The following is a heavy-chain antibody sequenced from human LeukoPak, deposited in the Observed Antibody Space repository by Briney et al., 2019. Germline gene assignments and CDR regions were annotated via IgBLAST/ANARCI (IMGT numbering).Heavy chain of an antibody. D-gene: IGHD2-2*01. CDR1: GYTFTGYY. Sequence: ASVKVSCKASGYTFTGYYMHWVRQAPGQGLEWMGWINPNSGGTNYAQKFQGRVTMTRDTSISTAYMELSRLRSDDTAVYYCARSLYCSSTSCSDFDYWGQGTLVTVS. V-gene: IGHV1-2*02. J-gene: IGHJ4*02. CDR2: INPNSGGT. CDR3: ARSLYCSSTSCSDFDY.